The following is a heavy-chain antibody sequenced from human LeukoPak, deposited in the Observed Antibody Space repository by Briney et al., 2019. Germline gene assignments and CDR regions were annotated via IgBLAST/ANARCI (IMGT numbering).Heavy chain of an antibody. J-gene: IGHJ6*02. CDR1: GYTFTSYY. Sequence: ASVKVSCKASGYTFTSYYMHWVRQAPGQGLEWMGIINPSGGSTSYAQKFQGRVTMTRDTSTSTVYMELSSLRSEDTAVYYCATVQVVTLDYYYYGMDVWGQGTTVTVSS. CDR2: INPSGGST. CDR3: ATVQVVTLDYYYYGMDV. V-gene: IGHV1-46*01. D-gene: IGHD2-21*02.